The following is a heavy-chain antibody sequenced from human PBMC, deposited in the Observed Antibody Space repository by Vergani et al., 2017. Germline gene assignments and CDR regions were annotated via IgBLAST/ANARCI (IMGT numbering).Heavy chain of an antibody. Sequence: QVQLVQSGAEVKKPGASVKVSCKASGYSFTSYYMHWVRQAPGQGLEWMGIIKPSRGSTSYAQKFQGRVTMTSDTSTITVYMELSSLRSEDTAVYYCARDPGGCDFLSVYYDYYYYYMDVWGKGTTVTVSS. D-gene: IGHD3-3*01. CDR2: IKPSRGST. V-gene: IGHV1-46*03. CDR3: ARDPGGCDFLSVYYDYYYYYMDV. CDR1: GYSFTSYY. J-gene: IGHJ6*03.